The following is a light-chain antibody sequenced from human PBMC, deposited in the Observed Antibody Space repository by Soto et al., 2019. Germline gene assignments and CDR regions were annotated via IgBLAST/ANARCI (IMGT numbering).Light chain of an antibody. V-gene: IGLV2-14*01. CDR3: NSYTTSSTYV. J-gene: IGLJ1*01. CDR2: EVS. Sequence: SALTQPASVSGSPGQSITISCTGTSSDVGYYNYVSWYQQHPGKAPKLLISEVSNRPSGVSNRFSGSKSVNTASLTISGLQAEDEADYYCNSYTTSSTYVFGTGTKLTVL. CDR1: SSDVGYYNY.